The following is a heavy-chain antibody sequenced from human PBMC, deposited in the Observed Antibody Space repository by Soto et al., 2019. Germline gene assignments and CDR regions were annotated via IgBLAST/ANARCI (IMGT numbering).Heavy chain of an antibody. CDR2: INHSGST. D-gene: IGHD2-21*02. J-gene: IGHJ4*02. CDR3: ARSEAYCGGDCYSYFDY. Sequence: SETLSLTCAGYGGSFSGYYWSWIRQPPGKGLEWIGEINHSGSTNYNPSLKSRVTISVDTSKNQFSLKLSSVTAADTAVYYCARSEAYCGGDCYSYFDYWGQGTLVTVS. CDR1: GGSFSGYY. V-gene: IGHV4-34*01.